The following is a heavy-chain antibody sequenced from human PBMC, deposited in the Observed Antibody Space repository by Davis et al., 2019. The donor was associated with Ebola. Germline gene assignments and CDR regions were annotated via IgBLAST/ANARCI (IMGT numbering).Heavy chain of an antibody. Sequence: SETLSLTCAVSGGSISSSNWWSWVRQPPGKWLEWIGEIYHSGSTNYNPSLKSRVTISVDKSKNQFSLKLSSVTAADTAVYYCASRTMIGSRGYFDYWGQGTLVTVSS. J-gene: IGHJ4*02. CDR1: GGSISSSNW. V-gene: IGHV4-4*02. CDR3: ASRTMIGSRGYFDY. CDR2: IYHSGST. D-gene: IGHD3-22*01.